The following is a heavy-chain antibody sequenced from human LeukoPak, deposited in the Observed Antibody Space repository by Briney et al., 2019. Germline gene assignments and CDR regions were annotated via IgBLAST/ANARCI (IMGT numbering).Heavy chain of an antibody. CDR3: ARDYGGNSDFDY. CDR1: GFTLSSYS. D-gene: IGHD4-23*01. V-gene: IGHV3-30-3*01. J-gene: IGHJ4*02. Sequence: PGGSLRLSCAASGFTLSSYSMHWVRQAPGKGLEWVAVISDNGINKYYADSVKGRFTISRDNSRNTLYLQMNSLRAEDTAVYYCARDYGGNSDFDYWGQGTLVTVSS. CDR2: ISDNGINK.